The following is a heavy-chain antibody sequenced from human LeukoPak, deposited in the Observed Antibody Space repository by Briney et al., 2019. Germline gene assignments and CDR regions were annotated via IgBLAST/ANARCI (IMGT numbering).Heavy chain of an antibody. V-gene: IGHV1-2*02. CDR2: INPKSGGT. D-gene: IGHD7-27*01. CDR1: GYTLTSYG. J-gene: IGHJ2*01. Sequence: ASVKVSCKASGYTLTSYGFSWVRQAPGQGLEWMGWINPKSGGTIYAQKFQGRVTITRDTSISTAYVELSSLTSDDTAVYYCAIQPWGSGNNWYFDLWGRGTLVTVSS. CDR3: AIQPWGSGNNWYFDL.